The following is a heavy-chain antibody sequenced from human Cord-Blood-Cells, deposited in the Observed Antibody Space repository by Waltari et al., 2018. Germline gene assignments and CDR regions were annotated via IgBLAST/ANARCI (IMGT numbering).Heavy chain of an antibody. CDR1: GGSISSGSYY. CDR3: ARVYNWNYYFDY. V-gene: IGHV4-61*09. CDR2: IYTSGST. Sequence: QVQLQESGPGLVKPSQTLSLTCTVSGGSISSGSYYWSWIRQPAGKGLEWIGYIYTSGSTNYNPSLKRRVTKSVDTSKNQFSLKLSSVTAADTAVYYCARVYNWNYYFDYWGQGTLVTVSS. J-gene: IGHJ4*02. D-gene: IGHD1-7*01.